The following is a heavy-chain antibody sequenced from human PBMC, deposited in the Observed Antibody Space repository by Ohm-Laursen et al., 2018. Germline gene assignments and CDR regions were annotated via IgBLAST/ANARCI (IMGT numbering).Heavy chain of an antibody. CDR2: ISSNSRST. CDR3: ARGSSGTY. Sequence: SLRLSCAASGFTFSDYAMMWVRQAPGKGLEWVSSISSNSRSTYYADSVKGRFTMSRDNSKNLLYLQLNSLRAEDTALYYCARGSSGTYWGQGTLVTVSS. J-gene: IGHJ4*02. D-gene: IGHD1-1*01. V-gene: IGHV3-23*01. CDR1: GFTFSDYA.